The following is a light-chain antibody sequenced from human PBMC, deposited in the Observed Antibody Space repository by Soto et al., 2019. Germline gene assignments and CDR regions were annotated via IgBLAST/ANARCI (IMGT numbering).Light chain of an antibody. CDR2: TDG. Sequence: QSALTQPPSASGTPGQRVTISCSGSSSNIGRNSVHWYQHLPGAAPKLLIHTDGQRPSGVPDRFSGSKSGTSASLAVSGLRSEDEGDYYCATWDDTLSAVVFGGGTKLTVL. CDR1: SSNIGRNS. J-gene: IGLJ2*01. V-gene: IGLV1-47*01. CDR3: ATWDDTLSAVV.